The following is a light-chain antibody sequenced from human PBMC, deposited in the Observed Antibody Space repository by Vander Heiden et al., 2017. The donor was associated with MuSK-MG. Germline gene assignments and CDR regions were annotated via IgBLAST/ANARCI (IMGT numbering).Light chain of an antibody. V-gene: IGKV4-1*01. CDR3: QQHDSTPQP. Sequence: DIVMTQSPDSLAVSLGERATINCKSSQSVLYSSNNKNYLAWYQQKPGQPPKLLIYWASTRESGVPDRFSGSGSGTDFTLTISSLQAEDVAFYYCQQHDSTPQPFGQGTKVEIK. CDR1: QSVLYSSNNKNY. J-gene: IGKJ1*01. CDR2: WAS.